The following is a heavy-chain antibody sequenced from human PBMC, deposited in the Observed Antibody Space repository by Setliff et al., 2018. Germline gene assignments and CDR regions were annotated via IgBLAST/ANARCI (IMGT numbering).Heavy chain of an antibody. Sequence: GGSMRLYCAGSGFTFSYSNMAWVRKAPGKGLELISYITGSTVYKNHADSVKGRFTISRDNAENSLFLQMNSLRVEDTAIYFCARDTVGANRAFDIWGQGTMVTVSS. CDR1: GFTFSYSN. D-gene: IGHD1-26*01. CDR3: ARDTVGANRAFDI. V-gene: IGHV3-11*06. J-gene: IGHJ3*02. CDR2: ITGSTVYK.